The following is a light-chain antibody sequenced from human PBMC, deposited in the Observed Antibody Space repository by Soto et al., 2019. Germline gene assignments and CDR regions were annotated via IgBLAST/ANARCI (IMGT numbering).Light chain of an antibody. J-gene: IGKJ1*01. Sequence: DIQVTQSPSSLSASVGDRVTISCRASQSITIYLNWYQQTPGKAPRLLIYGASTLQTGVPSRFSGSGSMTDFTLTISNLQPEDFATYYCQQTYSAPRTFGPGTKVDIK. CDR1: QSITIY. CDR2: GAS. CDR3: QQTYSAPRT. V-gene: IGKV1-39*01.